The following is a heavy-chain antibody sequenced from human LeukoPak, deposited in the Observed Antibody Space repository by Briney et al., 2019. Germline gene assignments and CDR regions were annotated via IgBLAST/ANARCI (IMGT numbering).Heavy chain of an antibody. CDR3: ARDSSGYFDY. Sequence: PGRSLRLSCAASGFTFSSYGMHWVRQAPGKGLEWVAVISYDGSNKYYADSVKGRFTISRDNAKNSLYLQMNSLRAEDTAVYYCARDSSGYFDYWGQGTLVTVSS. CDR2: ISYDGSNK. D-gene: IGHD3-22*01. CDR1: GFTFSSYG. J-gene: IGHJ4*02. V-gene: IGHV3-30*03.